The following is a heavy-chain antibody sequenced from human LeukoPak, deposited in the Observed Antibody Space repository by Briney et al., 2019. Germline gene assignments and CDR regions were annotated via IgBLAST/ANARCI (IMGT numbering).Heavy chain of an antibody. J-gene: IGHJ4*02. CDR1: GYTFTSYG. D-gene: IGHD3-3*01. Sequence: SVKVSCKASGYTFTSYGISWVRQAPGQGLEWMGGIIPIFGTANYAQKFQGRVTITADESTSTAYMELSSLRSEDTAVYYCARGQRFLEWLCYDYWGQGTLVTVSS. CDR3: ARGQRFLEWLCYDY. V-gene: IGHV1-69*13. CDR2: IIPIFGTA.